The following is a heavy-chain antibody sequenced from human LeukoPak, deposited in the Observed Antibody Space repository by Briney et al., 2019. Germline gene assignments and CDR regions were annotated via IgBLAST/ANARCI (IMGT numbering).Heavy chain of an antibody. Sequence: GGSLRLSCTTSGFTFSDYTINWVRQAPGKGLEWGGFVRTKAYGGATEYDASVKGRFTISRDDSKTIAFLQMNSLNTEDTAIYYCARGRRHDVVTTPYFDYWGQGTLVTVSS. V-gene: IGHV3-49*04. D-gene: IGHD2-21*02. CDR1: GFTFSDYT. J-gene: IGHJ4*02. CDR3: ARGRRHDVVTTPYFDY. CDR2: VRTKAYGGAT.